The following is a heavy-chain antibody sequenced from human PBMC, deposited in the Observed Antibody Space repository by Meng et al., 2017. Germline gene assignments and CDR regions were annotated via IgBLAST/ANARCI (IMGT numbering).Heavy chain of an antibody. CDR1: GGTFSSYA. CDR3: ARERSIAVAGNFDY. Sequence: QVQLGRSGAEVKKPGSSVKVSCKASGGTFSSYAISWVRQAPGQGLEWMGGIIPIFGTANYAQKFQGRVTITADKSTSTAYMELSSLRSEDTAVYYCARERSIAVAGNFDYWGQGTLVTVSS. J-gene: IGHJ4*02. CDR2: IIPIFGTA. V-gene: IGHV1-69*06. D-gene: IGHD6-19*01.